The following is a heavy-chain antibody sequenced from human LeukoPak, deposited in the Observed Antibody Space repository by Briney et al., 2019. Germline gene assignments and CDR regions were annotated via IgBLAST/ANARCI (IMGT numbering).Heavy chain of an antibody. J-gene: IGHJ4*02. V-gene: IGHV3-23*01. CDR2: ICGSDGSR. CDR3: AKGGSPSCYSSSGY. Sequence: RGSLRLSCAASGFTFSNAWMSWVRQAPGKGLEWVSAICGSDGSRYYADSVKGRFTISRDNSKNTLYLQMNSLRGEDTAVYYCAKGGSPSCYSSSGYWGQGTLVTVSS. CDR1: GFTFSNAW. D-gene: IGHD2-2*01.